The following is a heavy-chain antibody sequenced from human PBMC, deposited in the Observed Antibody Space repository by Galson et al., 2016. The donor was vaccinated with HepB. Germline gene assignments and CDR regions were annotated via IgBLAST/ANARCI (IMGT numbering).Heavy chain of an antibody. CDR3: ARDSMATITGLDGFDI. CDR2: IWLDGTLK. J-gene: IGHJ3*02. V-gene: IGHV3-33*01. D-gene: IGHD5-24*01. Sequence: SLRLSCAASGFTFTNYGMHWVRQAPGKGLEWVAVIWLDGTLKYYGDSVRGRFTISRDDSQSTLHLQMNSLRVEDTAAYYCARDSMATITGLDGFDIWGQGTMVTVSS. CDR1: GFTFTNYG.